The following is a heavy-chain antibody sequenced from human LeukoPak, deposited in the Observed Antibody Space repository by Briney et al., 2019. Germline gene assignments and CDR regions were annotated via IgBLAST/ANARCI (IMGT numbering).Heavy chain of an antibody. Sequence: SETLSLTCTVSGGSISSYYWSWIRQPPGKGLEWIGYIYYSGSTNYNPSLKSRVTISVDTSKNQFSLKLSSVTAADTAVYYCVRSPAVTTQFGLFDYWGQGTLVTVSS. CDR3: VRSPAVTTQFGLFDY. CDR1: GGSISSYY. CDR2: IYYSGST. D-gene: IGHD4-17*01. V-gene: IGHV4-59*01. J-gene: IGHJ4*02.